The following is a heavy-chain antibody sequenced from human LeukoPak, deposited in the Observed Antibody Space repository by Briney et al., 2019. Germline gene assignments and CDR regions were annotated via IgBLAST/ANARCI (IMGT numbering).Heavy chain of an antibody. CDR2: ISYDGSNK. V-gene: IGHV3-30*18. Sequence: GGSLRLSCAASGFTFSSYGMHWVRQAPGKGLEWVALISYDGSNKYYGDSVKGRFTISRDNSRNTLYLQMNSLRAEDTAVYYCAKCRGFGVVHGGPYYYYMDVWGKGTTVTVSS. D-gene: IGHD3-3*01. CDR3: AKCRGFGVVHGGPYYYYMDV. J-gene: IGHJ6*03. CDR1: GFTFSSYG.